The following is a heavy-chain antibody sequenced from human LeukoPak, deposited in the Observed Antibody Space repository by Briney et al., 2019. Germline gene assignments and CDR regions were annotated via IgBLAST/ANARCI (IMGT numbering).Heavy chain of an antibody. CDR1: GGSISSGDYY. J-gene: IGHJ5*02. CDR2: IYYSGST. CDR3: ARGLLWFGELWRWFDP. V-gene: IGHV4-30-4*01. D-gene: IGHD3-10*01. Sequence: SQTLSLTCTVSGGSISSGDYYWSWIRQPPGKGLEWIGYIYYSGSTYYNPSLKSRVTISVDTSKNQFSLKLSSVTAADTAVYYCARGLLWFGELWRWFDPWGQGTLVTVSS.